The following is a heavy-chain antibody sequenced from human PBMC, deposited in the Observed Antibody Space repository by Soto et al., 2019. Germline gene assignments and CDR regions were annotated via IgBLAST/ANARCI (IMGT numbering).Heavy chain of an antibody. CDR2: FYWDDDR. Sequence: SGPTLVNPTQTLTLTCTFSGFSLSTSGVGVGWIRQPPGKALEWLTLFYWDDDRRYNPSLKSRLTFSKDTSKNQVVLRMTNMDPVDTATYYCAHGSSIVGAPAFDYWGQGILVTVS. CDR3: AHGSSIVGAPAFDY. D-gene: IGHD1-26*01. V-gene: IGHV2-5*02. CDR1: GFSLSTSGVG. J-gene: IGHJ4*02.